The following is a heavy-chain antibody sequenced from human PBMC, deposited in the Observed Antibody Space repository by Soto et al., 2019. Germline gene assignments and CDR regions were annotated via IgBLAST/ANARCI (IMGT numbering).Heavy chain of an antibody. J-gene: IGHJ4*02. CDR3: ARGPVGIAVDGTYTNFDY. Sequence: QVQLVQSGAEVKKPGASVKVSCKASGYTFTGYYMHWVRQAPGQGLEWMGWINPNSGGTNYAQKFQGWVTMTRDTSISTAYMELSRLRSDDTAVYYCARGPVGIAVDGTYTNFDYWGQGTLVTVSS. D-gene: IGHD6-19*01. CDR1: GYTFTGYY. V-gene: IGHV1-2*04. CDR2: INPNSGGT.